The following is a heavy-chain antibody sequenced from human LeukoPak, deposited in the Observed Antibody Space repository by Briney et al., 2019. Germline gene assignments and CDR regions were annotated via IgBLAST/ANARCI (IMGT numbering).Heavy chain of an antibody. D-gene: IGHD6-13*01. Sequence: SVKVSCKASGGTFNSYAINWVRQAPGQGLEWMGRIFPIFGTANYAQKFQGRVTVTTDEYTNTAYMELSSLRPEDTAMYYCARDRGERDSSWSLPAHGFDIWGQGTMVTVSS. CDR1: GGTFNSYA. CDR3: ARDRGERDSSWSLPAHGFDI. J-gene: IGHJ3*02. V-gene: IGHV1-69*05. CDR2: IFPIFGTA.